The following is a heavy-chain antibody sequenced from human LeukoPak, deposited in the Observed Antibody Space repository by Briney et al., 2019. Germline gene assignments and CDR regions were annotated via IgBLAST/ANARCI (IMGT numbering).Heavy chain of an antibody. D-gene: IGHD3-10*01. Sequence: GGSLRLSCAASGFTVSRNYMSWVRQAPGKGLEWVSVIYSGGSTYYADSVKGRFTISRDISKNTLYLQMNSLRAEDTAVYYCARESSSGGTLDYWGQGTLVTVSS. CDR3: ARESSSGGTLDY. CDR1: GFTVSRNY. V-gene: IGHV3-53*01. CDR2: IYSGGST. J-gene: IGHJ4*02.